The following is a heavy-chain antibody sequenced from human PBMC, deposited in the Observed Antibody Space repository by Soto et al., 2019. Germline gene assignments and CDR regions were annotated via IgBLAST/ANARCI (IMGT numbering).Heavy chain of an antibody. J-gene: IGHJ6*02. CDR2: ISAYNGNT. V-gene: IGHV1-18*04. CDR3: ARVENTIFGVVITCYYYGMDV. CDR1: GYTFTSYG. Sequence: GASVKVSCKASGYTFTSYGISWVRQAPGQGLEWMGWISAYNGNTNYAQKLQGRVTMTTDTSTSTAYMELRSLRSDDTAVYYCARVENTIFGVVITCYYYGMDVWGQGTTVTVSS. D-gene: IGHD3-3*01.